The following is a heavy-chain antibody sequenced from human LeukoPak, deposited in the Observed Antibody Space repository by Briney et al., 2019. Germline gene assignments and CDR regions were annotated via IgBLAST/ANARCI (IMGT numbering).Heavy chain of an antibody. CDR2: IKSDGSVT. CDR3: ARDSGHTGYDLLDY. CDR1: GFTFSSYW. J-gene: IGHJ4*02. Sequence: GGSLRLSCAASGFTFSSYWMHWVRQAPGEGLVWVSRIKSDGSVTWYADSAKGRFTISRDNAKNMLYLQMNSLRDEDTAVYYCARDSGHTGYDLLDYWGQGTLVTVSS. V-gene: IGHV3-74*01. D-gene: IGHD5-12*01.